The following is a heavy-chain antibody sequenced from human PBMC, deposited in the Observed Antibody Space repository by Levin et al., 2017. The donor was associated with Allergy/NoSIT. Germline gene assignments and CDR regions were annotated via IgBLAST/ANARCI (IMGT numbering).Heavy chain of an antibody. Sequence: AGGSLRLSCAASGFTFSSYWMHWVRQAPGKGLVWVSCIKNDGSSTNYGDPVKGRFTISRDNAKNTVYLQMNSLRAEDTAVYYCARDRNFKCSRTTCYVAFDSWGQGTMVTVSS. CDR2: IKNDGSST. CDR3: ARDRNFKCSRTTCYVAFDS. D-gene: IGHD2-2*01. CDR1: GFTFSSYW. V-gene: IGHV3-74*01. J-gene: IGHJ3*02.